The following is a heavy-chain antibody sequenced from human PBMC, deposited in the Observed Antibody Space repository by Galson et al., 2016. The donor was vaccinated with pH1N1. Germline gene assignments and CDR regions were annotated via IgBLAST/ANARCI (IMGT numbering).Heavy chain of an antibody. D-gene: IGHD3-10*01. CDR1: GGSISSSIYY. J-gene: IGHJ4*02. CDR2: MYTSGTT. V-gene: IGHV4-61*02. CDR3: ARDRVARTGIFDY. Sequence: TLSLTCTVSGGSISSSIYYWNWIRQPAGKGLEWIGRMYTSGTTTYNPSLESRVSISVDTSKNKFSLRLSSVTAADTAVYFCARDRVARTGIFDYWGQGALVTVSS.